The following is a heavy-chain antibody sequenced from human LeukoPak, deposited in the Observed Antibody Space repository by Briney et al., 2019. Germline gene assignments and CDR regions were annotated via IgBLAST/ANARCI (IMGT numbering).Heavy chain of an antibody. CDR3: ARRSITMIVVEGYFDY. CDR2: IYHSGST. D-gene: IGHD3-22*01. CDR1: GYSISSGYY. Sequence: PSETLSLTCAVSGYSISSGYYWGWIRQPPGKGLEWIGSIYHSGSTYYNPSLKSRVTISVDTSKNQFSLKLSSATAADTAVYYCARRSITMIVVEGYFDYWGQGTLVTVSS. J-gene: IGHJ4*02. V-gene: IGHV4-38-2*01.